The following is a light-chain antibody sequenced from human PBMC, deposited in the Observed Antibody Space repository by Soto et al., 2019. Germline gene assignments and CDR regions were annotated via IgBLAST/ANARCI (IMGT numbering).Light chain of an antibody. V-gene: IGLV3-1*01. J-gene: IGLJ2*01. CDR2: QDS. CDR3: QAWDSSTAPNVV. CDR1: KLGDKY. Sequence: SYELTQSPSVSVSPGQTASITCSGDKLGDKYACWYQQKPGQSPVLVIYQDSKRPSGIPERFSGSNSGNTATLTISGTQAMDEADYYCQAWDSSTAPNVVFGGGTKLTVL.